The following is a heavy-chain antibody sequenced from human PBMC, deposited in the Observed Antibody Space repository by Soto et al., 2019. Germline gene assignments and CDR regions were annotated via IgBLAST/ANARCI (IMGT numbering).Heavy chain of an antibody. CDR1: GGSISSYY. CDR2: IYYSGST. D-gene: IGHD2-15*01. CDR3: ARSKGVVVVVAATRSHWFDP. J-gene: IGHJ5*02. Sequence: PSETLSLTCTVSGGSISSYYWSWIRQPPGKGLEWIGYIYYSGSTNYNPSLKSRVTISVDTSKNQFSLKLSSVTAADTAVYYCARSKGVVVVVAATRSHWFDPWGQGTLVTVSS. V-gene: IGHV4-59*12.